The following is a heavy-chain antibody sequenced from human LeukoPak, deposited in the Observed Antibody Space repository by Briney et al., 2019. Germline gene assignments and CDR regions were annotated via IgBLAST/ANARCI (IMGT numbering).Heavy chain of an antibody. J-gene: IGHJ4*02. CDR2: IGGSNGIT. V-gene: IGHV3-23*01. CDR3: ARNENSGWGYFDY. D-gene: IGHD5-12*01. Sequence: GGSLRLSCAASRFTFNSYAMSWVRQTPGKGLEWVSVIGGSNGITFYVGSVKGRFTISRDNSKDTLYLQMNSLRAEDTAVYYCARNENSGWGYFDYWGQGTLVTVSS. CDR1: RFTFNSYA.